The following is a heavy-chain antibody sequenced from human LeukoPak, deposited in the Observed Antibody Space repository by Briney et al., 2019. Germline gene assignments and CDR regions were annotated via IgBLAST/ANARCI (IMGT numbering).Heavy chain of an antibody. Sequence: GGSLRLSCAASGFTFNNYAMNWVRQGPGEGLEWVSAISGTGGSAYYADSVKGRFTISRDNSKNTLYLEMNSLRADDTAVYYCVSRGGDYWGQGTLVTVSS. J-gene: IGHJ4*02. CDR1: GFTFNNYA. CDR3: VSRGGDY. V-gene: IGHV3-23*01. CDR2: ISGTGGSA. D-gene: IGHD3-16*01.